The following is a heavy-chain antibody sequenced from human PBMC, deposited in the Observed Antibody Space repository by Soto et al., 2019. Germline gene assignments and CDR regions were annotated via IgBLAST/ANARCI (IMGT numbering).Heavy chain of an antibody. J-gene: IGHJ6*02. CDR2: ISSSGSTI. CDR1: GFTFSSYE. D-gene: IGHD2-2*02. Sequence: LRLSCAASGFTFSSYEMNWVRQAPGKGLEWVSYISSSGSTIYYADSVKGRFTISRDNAKNSLYLQMNSLRAEDTAVYYCASHLYCSSTSCYSFAYYGMDVWGQGTTVTVSS. V-gene: IGHV3-48*03. CDR3: ASHLYCSSTSCYSFAYYGMDV.